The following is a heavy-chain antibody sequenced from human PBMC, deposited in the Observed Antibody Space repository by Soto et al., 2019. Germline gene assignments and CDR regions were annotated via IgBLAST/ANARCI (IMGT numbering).Heavy chain of an antibody. CDR2: INPSGGST. Sequence: QVQLVQSGAEVKKPGASVKVSCKASGYTFINYYIHWVRQAPGQGLEWMGMINPSGGSTSYAQKFQGRVTMTRDTSTRTVYMELSSMRSEDTAVYYCARNDKSGLDYWGQGPLVTVSS. CDR1: GYTFINYY. D-gene: IGHD1-1*01. CDR3: ARNDKSGLDY. J-gene: IGHJ4*02. V-gene: IGHV1-46*01.